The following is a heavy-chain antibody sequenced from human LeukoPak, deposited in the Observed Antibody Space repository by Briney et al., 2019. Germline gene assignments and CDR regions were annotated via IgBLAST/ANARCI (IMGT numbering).Heavy chain of an antibody. CDR2: ISGSGGST. CDR3: ARVMVPSYYDILTGYLDY. Sequence: GGSLRLSCAASGFTFSSYAMSWVRQAPGKWLEWVSAISGSGGSTYYADSVKGRFTISRDNSKNTLYLQMNSLRAEDTAVYYCARVMVPSYYDILTGYLDYWGQGTLVTVSS. V-gene: IGHV3-23*01. J-gene: IGHJ4*02. CDR1: GFTFSSYA. D-gene: IGHD3-9*01.